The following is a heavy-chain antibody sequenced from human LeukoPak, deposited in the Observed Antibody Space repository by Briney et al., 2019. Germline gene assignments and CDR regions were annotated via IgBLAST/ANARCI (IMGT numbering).Heavy chain of an antibody. Sequence: GGSLRLSCAASGFTFSDYNMNWVRQTPGKGLEWVSSISSDSRHIFYADSLKGRFTISRGNAKNSLYLQINSLRAEDTAVYYCARAAVLRFLEWLFQSPFDYWGQGTLVTVSS. V-gene: IGHV3-21*01. CDR1: GFTFSDYN. J-gene: IGHJ4*02. D-gene: IGHD3-3*01. CDR2: ISSDSRHI. CDR3: ARAAVLRFLEWLFQSPFDY.